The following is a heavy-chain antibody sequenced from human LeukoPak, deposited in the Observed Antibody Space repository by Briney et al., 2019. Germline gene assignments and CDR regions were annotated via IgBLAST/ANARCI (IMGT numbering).Heavy chain of an antibody. CDR2: ISGSGGST. J-gene: IGHJ4*02. CDR1: GFTFSSYA. Sequence: GGSLRLSCAASGFTFSSYAMNWVRQAPGKGLEWVSAISGSGGSTYYADSVKGRFTISRDNSKNTLYLQMNSLRAEDTDVYYCAKSTSYCSSTSCYWHPTNYWGQGTLVTVSS. D-gene: IGHD2-2*01. V-gene: IGHV3-23*01. CDR3: AKSTSYCSSTSCYWHPTNY.